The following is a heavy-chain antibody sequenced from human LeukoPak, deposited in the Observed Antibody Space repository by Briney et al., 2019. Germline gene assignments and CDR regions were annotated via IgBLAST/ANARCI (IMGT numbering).Heavy chain of an antibody. CDR3: ARDRRDYYYMDV. J-gene: IGHJ6*03. CDR2: IRYDGSNK. V-gene: IGHV3-30*02. Sequence: GGSLRLSCAASGFTFSSFGMHWVRQAPGKGLEWVAFIRYDGSNKYYADSVKGRFTISRDNAKNTLYLQMNSLRAEDTAVYYCARDRRDYYYMDVWGKGTTVTVSS. CDR1: GFTFSSFG.